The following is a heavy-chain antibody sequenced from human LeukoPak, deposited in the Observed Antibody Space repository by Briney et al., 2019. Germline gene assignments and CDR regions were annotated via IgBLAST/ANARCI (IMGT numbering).Heavy chain of an antibody. Sequence: GGSPRLSCAASGFTFDDYGMSWVRQAPGKGLEWVSGINWNGGSTGYADSVKGRFTISRDNAKNSLYLKMNSLRAEDTALYYCARVRGTSMIVVVITTGMAGTFDYWGQGTLVTVSS. CDR2: INWNGGST. J-gene: IGHJ4*02. D-gene: IGHD3-22*01. V-gene: IGHV3-20*04. CDR1: GFTFDDYG. CDR3: ARVRGTSMIVVVITTGMAGTFDY.